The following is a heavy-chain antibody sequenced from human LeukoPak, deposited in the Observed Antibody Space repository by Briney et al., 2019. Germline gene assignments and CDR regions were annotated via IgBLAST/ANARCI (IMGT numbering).Heavy chain of an antibody. CDR1: GFTFSSYA. J-gene: IGHJ4*02. Sequence: GGSLRLSCAASGFTFSSYAMSWVRQAPGKGLEWVSAISGSGGSTYYADSVKGRFTISRDNSKNTLYLQMTSLRAEDTAVYYCARDPPRLVRGVVFEFDYWSQGTLVTVYS. CDR2: ISGSGGST. D-gene: IGHD3-10*01. CDR3: ARDPPRLVRGVVFEFDY. V-gene: IGHV3-23*01.